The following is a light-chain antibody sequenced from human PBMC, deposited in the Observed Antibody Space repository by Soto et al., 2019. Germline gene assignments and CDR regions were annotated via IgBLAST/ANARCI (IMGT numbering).Light chain of an antibody. CDR3: CSYAGTNTFVV. V-gene: IGLV2-23*03. Sequence: QSALTQPASMSGSPGQSITISCTGTSSDIGSYNLVSWYQHHPGTAPKLVIYEGSKRPSGVSNRFSGSKSGNTASLTISGLQAEDEAEYYCCSYAGTNTFVVFGGGTKVTVL. CDR2: EGS. CDR1: SSDIGSYNL. J-gene: IGLJ2*01.